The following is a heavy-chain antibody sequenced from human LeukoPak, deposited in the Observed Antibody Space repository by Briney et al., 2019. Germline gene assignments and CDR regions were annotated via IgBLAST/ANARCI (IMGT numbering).Heavy chain of an antibody. CDR2: IIPIFGTA. D-gene: IGHD3-9*01. J-gene: IGHJ5*02. CDR1: GGTFSSYA. V-gene: IGHV1-69*13. Sequence: SVKVSCKASGGTFSSYAISWVRQAPGQGLEWMGGIIPIFGTANYAQKFQDRVTITADESTSTAYMELSSLRSEDTAVYYCARDNMAYYDILTGYENWFDPWGQGTLVTVSS. CDR3: ARDNMAYYDILTGYENWFDP.